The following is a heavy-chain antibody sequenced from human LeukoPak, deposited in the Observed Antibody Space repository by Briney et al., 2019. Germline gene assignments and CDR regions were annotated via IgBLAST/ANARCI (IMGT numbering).Heavy chain of an antibody. Sequence: SETLSLTCTVSGYSISSGYYWGWIRQPPGKGLEGIGSIYHSGSTYYNPSLKSRVTISVDTSKNQFCLKLSSVTAADTAVYYCARGYCSSTSCYTWFDPWGQGTLVTVSS. V-gene: IGHV4-38-2*02. CDR3: ARGYCSSTSCYTWFDP. D-gene: IGHD2-2*02. CDR2: IYHSGST. J-gene: IGHJ5*02. CDR1: GYSISSGYY.